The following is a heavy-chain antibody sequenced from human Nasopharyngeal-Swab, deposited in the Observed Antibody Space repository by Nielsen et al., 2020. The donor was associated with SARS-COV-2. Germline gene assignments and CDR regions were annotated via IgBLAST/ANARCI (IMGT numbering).Heavy chain of an antibody. V-gene: IGHV3-53*01. Sequence: VRQCPGKGLEWVSVIYSGGSTYYADSVKGRFTISRDNSKNTLYLQMNSLRAEDTAVYYCARGDPYYYGMDVWGQGTTVTVSS. J-gene: IGHJ6*02. CDR3: ARGDPYYYGMDV. CDR2: IYSGGST.